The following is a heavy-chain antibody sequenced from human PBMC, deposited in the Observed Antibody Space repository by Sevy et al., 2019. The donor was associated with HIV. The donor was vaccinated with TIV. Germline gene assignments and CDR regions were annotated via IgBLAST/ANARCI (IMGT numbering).Heavy chain of an antibody. D-gene: IGHD3-16*01. CDR2: IKSKTDGGTT. CDR3: TTGVNDIWGY. V-gene: IGHV3-15*01. J-gene: IGHJ4*02. Sequence: GGSLRLSCAASGFTFSNAWMSWVRQAPGKGLEWVGRIKSKTDGGTTDYAAPMKGRFTILRDDSKNTLYLQMNSLKNEDTAVYYCTTGVNDIWGYWGQGTLVTVSS. CDR1: GFTFSNAW.